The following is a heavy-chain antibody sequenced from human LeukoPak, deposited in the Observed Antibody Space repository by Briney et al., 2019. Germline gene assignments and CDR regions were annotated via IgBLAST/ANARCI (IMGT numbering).Heavy chain of an antibody. Sequence: WVRQPPGKGLEWIGSIYYSGSTYYNPSLKSRVTISVDTSKNQFSLKLSSVTAADTAVYYCARHLIYVYYFDYWGQGTLVTVSS. CDR2: IYYSGST. CDR3: ARHLIYVYYFDY. J-gene: IGHJ4*02. V-gene: IGHV4-39*01. D-gene: IGHD5/OR15-5a*01.